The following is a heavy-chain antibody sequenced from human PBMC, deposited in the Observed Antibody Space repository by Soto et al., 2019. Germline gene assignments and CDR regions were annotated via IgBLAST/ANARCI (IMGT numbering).Heavy chain of an antibody. V-gene: IGHV3-33*01. CDR1: GFTFSNYG. CDR2: IWYDGSNK. Sequence: QVQLVESGGGVVQPGRSLRLSCAASGFTFSNYGMHWVRQAPGKGLEWVAVIWYDGSNKYYADSAKGRFTISRDNSKNTLFLQMSSLRVEDTAMYYCATRIAVAGPPYDGGQGTLVTVSS. CDR3: ATRIAVAGPPYD. D-gene: IGHD6-19*01. J-gene: IGHJ4*02.